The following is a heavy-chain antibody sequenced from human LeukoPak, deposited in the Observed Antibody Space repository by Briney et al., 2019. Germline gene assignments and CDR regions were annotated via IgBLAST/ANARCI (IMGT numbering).Heavy chain of an antibody. CDR3: AKDSEVVVVAAGEGYFDY. D-gene: IGHD2-15*01. J-gene: IGHJ4*02. Sequence: SGGSLRLSCAASRFTFNSYAMSWVRQAPGKGLEWVSAISGSGGSTYYADSVKGRFTISRDNSKNTLYLQMNSLRAEDTAVYYCAKDSEVVVVAAGEGYFDYWGQGTLVTVSS. V-gene: IGHV3-23*01. CDR1: RFTFNSYA. CDR2: ISGSGGST.